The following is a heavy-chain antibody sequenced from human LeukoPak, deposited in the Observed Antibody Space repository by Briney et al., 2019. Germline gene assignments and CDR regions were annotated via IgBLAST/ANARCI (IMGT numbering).Heavy chain of an antibody. V-gene: IGHV3-23*01. J-gene: IGHJ6*03. Sequence: GGSLRLSGAASGFTFSSYAMSWVRQAPVKGLKWVAAISGSGGSTYYADSVKGRFTISRDNSKNTLYLQMNSLRAEDTAVYYCAKGGPAKGGYYDFWSGYYGHYYYMDVWGKGTTVTVSS. D-gene: IGHD3-3*01. CDR2: ISGSGGST. CDR3: AKGGPAKGGYYDFWSGYYGHYYYMDV. CDR1: GFTFSSYA.